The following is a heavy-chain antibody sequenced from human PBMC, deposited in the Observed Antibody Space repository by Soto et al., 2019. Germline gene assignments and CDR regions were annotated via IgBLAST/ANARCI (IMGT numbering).Heavy chain of an antibody. CDR1: GGSFSGYY. CDR3: ASLFRPVGYCSSTSCYNYYYYGMDV. V-gene: IGHV4-34*01. D-gene: IGHD2-2*01. CDR2: INHSGST. J-gene: IGHJ6*02. Sequence: PSETLSLTCAVYGGSFSGYYWSRIRQPPGKGLEWIGEINHSGSTNYNPSLKSRVTISVDTSKNQFSLKLSSVTAADTAVYYCASLFRPVGYCSSTSCYNYYYYGMDVWGQGTTVTVSS.